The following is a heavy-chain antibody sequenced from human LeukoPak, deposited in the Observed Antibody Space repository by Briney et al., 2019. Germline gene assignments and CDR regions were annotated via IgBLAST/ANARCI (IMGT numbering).Heavy chain of an antibody. CDR1: GLTFSSHW. D-gene: IGHD3-3*01. J-gene: IGHJ6*02. Sequence: GGSLGLSCAASGLTFSSHWMHWVRQAPGKGLVWVSRITNDGSSTTYADSVKGRFTISRDNSKNTLYLQMNSLRAEDTAVYYCARGRFLEWLLLIYYYYGMDVWGQGTTVTVSS. CDR2: ITNDGSST. CDR3: ARGRFLEWLLLIYYYYGMDV. V-gene: IGHV3-74*01.